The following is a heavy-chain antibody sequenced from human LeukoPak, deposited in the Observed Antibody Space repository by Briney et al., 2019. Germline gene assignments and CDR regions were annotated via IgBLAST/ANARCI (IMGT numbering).Heavy chain of an antibody. CDR1: GFTFSSYA. CDR2: IWYDGSNK. Sequence: GGSLRLSCAASGFTFSSYAMSWVRQAPGKGLEWVAVIWYDGSNKYYADSVKGRFTISRDNSKNTLYLQMNSLRAEDTAVYYCAKSPGGTAYFDYWGQGTLVTVSS. CDR3: AKSPGGTAYFDY. J-gene: IGHJ4*02. V-gene: IGHV3-33*06. D-gene: IGHD2-15*01.